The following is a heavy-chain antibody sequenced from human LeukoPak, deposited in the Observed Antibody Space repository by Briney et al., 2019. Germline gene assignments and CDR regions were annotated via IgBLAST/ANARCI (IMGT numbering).Heavy chain of an antibody. Sequence: GGSLRLSCAASGFTFSSYSMNWVRQAPGKGLEWVSYISSSSSTIYYADSVKGRFTISRDNAKNSLYLQMNSLRAEDTAVYYCARACIQPTFDYWGQGTLVTVSS. CDR3: ARACIQPTFDY. D-gene: IGHD2-8*01. CDR1: GFTFSSYS. CDR2: ISSSSSTI. J-gene: IGHJ4*02. V-gene: IGHV3-48*01.